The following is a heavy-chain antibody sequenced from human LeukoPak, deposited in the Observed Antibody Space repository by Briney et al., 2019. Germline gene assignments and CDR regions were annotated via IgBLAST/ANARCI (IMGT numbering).Heavy chain of an antibody. CDR3: ARGGDYGFDI. D-gene: IGHD3-10*01. J-gene: IGHJ3*02. CDR1: GFTFSSYG. CDR2: ISSSSRYI. V-gene: IGHV3-21*01. Sequence: GGPLRLSCAASGFTFSSYGMHWVRQAPGKGLEWVSSISSSSRYIYYADSVKGRFTISRDNAKNSLYLQMNSLRAEDTAVYYCARGGDYGFDIWGQGTMVTVSS.